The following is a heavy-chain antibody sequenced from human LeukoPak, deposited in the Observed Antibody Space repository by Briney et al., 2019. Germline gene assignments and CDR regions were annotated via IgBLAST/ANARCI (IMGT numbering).Heavy chain of an antibody. Sequence: TGGSLRLSCAAPGIPFSSFGMHWLRQAPGKGLEWVAFIWYDGSNKYYADSVKGRFTISRDNSKNTLYLQMNSLTAEDTAVYYCAKDPTRYCSSTSCHAFDIWGQGTMVTVSS. V-gene: IGHV3-30*02. D-gene: IGHD2-2*01. CDR1: GIPFSSFG. CDR3: AKDPTRYCSSTSCHAFDI. CDR2: IWYDGSNK. J-gene: IGHJ3*02.